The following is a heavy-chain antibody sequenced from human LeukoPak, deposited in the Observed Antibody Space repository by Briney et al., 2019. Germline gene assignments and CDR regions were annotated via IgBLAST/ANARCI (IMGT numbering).Heavy chain of an antibody. CDR1: GFTFGDYV. D-gene: IGHD3-10*01. Sequence: GGSLRLSCTTSGFTFGDYVLNWVRQAPGKGLEWIGFIRSKAYGGTAEYAASVKGRFTISRDDSKSIAYLQMNSLKTEDTAVYYWTRRYGSGRGGIDYWGQGTLVTVSS. CDR2: IRSKAYGGTA. V-gene: IGHV3-49*04. CDR3: TRRYGSGRGGIDY. J-gene: IGHJ4*02.